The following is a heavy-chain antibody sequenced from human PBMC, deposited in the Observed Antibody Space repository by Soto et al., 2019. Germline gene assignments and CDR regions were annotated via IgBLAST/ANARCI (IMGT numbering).Heavy chain of an antibody. Sequence: ASVKVSFKSSGYAFAGYYIHWVRQAPGQGLEWMGWINPNSGDTNYAQKFQGRVTMTRDTSFSTAYMELSSLRSDDTAVYYCATRYNYVHFWGQGTLVTVSS. CDR1: GYAFAGYY. CDR3: ATRYNYVHF. J-gene: IGHJ4*02. D-gene: IGHD5-18*01. V-gene: IGHV1-2*02. CDR2: INPNSGDT.